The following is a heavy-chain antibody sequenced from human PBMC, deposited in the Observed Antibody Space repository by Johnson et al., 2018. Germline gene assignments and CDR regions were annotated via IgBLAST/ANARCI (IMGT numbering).Heavy chain of an antibody. D-gene: IGHD6-19*01. CDR1: GGSNSSYY. Sequence: QVQLQESGPGLVKPSETLSLTCTVSGGSNSSYYWSWIRQPPGKGLEWIGYIYYSGSTNYNPSLKSRVTISVDTSKTQFSLKLSSVTAGDTAVYDCDRDKGVAVAGTPQRGPHHYYYYYCMDVWGKGTTVTVAS. CDR2: IYYSGST. CDR3: DRDKGVAVAGTPQRGPHHYYYYYCMDV. V-gene: IGHV4-59*01. J-gene: IGHJ6*03.